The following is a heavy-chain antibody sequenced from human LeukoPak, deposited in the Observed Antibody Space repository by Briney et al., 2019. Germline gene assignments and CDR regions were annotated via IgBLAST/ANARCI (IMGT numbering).Heavy chain of an antibody. D-gene: IGHD5-12*01. Sequence: SQTLSLTCAISGDSVSSNSAAWNWIRQSPSRGLEWLGRTYYRSKWYNDYVVSVKSRITINPDTSKNQFSLQLNSVTPEDTAVYYCARAGGYSGYDKDYYYYGMDVWGQGTTVTVSS. CDR1: GDSVSSNSAA. J-gene: IGHJ6*02. V-gene: IGHV6-1*01. CDR2: TYYRSKWYN. CDR3: ARAGGYSGYDKDYYYYGMDV.